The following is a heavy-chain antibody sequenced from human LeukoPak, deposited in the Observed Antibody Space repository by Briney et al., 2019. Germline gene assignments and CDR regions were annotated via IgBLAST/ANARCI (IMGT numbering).Heavy chain of an antibody. D-gene: IGHD3-22*01. CDR2: IYYSGST. V-gene: IGHV4-59*01. CDR3: AREGQNYYDSSGYYDAFDI. J-gene: IGHJ3*02. Sequence: SETLSLTCTVSGGSISSYYWSWIRQPPGTGLEWIGYIYYSGSTNYNPSLKSRVTISVDTSKNQFSLKLSSVTAADTAVYYCAREGQNYYDSSGYYDAFDIWGQGTMVTVSS. CDR1: GGSISSYY.